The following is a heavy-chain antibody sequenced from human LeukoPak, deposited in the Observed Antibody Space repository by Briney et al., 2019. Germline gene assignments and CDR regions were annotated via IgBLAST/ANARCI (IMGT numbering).Heavy chain of an antibody. CDR1: GFTFSSYG. D-gene: IGHD6-13*01. J-gene: IGHJ4*02. CDR2: ISYDGSNK. CDR3: ARGEAAAGTKVDY. V-gene: IGHV3-30*03. Sequence: QPGRSLRLSCAASGFTFSSYGMHWVRQAPGKGLEWVAVISYDGSNKYYADSVKGRFTISRDNSKNTLYLQMNSLRAEDMAVYYCARGEAAAGTKVDYWVQGTLVTVSS.